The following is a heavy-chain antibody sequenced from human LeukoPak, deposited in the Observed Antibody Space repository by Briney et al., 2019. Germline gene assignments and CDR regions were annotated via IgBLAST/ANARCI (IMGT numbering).Heavy chain of an antibody. Sequence: ASVKVSCKASGYTFTSYGISWVRQAPGQGLEWMGWISAYNGNTNYAQKLQGRVTMTTDTSTSTAYMELRSLRSDDTAMYYCARHVPRDDYSSWFDPWGQGTLVTVSS. D-gene: IGHD4-11*01. CDR1: GYTFTSYG. V-gene: IGHV1-18*01. CDR3: ARHVPRDDYSSWFDP. J-gene: IGHJ5*02. CDR2: ISAYNGNT.